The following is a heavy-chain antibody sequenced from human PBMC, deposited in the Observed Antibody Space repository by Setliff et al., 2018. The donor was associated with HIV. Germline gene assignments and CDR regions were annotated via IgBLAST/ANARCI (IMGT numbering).Heavy chain of an antibody. CDR1: GGSFSGYY. V-gene: IGHV4-34*01. J-gene: IGHJ4*03. CDR2: INHSGST. CDR3: AAASSWDPLLDY. Sequence: SETLSLTCAVYGGSFSGYYWSWIRQPPGKGLEWIGEINHSGSTNYNPSLKSRVTISVDTSMDQFSLKLNSVTAADTAVYYCAAASSWDPLLDYWGQGTTVTVSS. D-gene: IGHD6-13*01.